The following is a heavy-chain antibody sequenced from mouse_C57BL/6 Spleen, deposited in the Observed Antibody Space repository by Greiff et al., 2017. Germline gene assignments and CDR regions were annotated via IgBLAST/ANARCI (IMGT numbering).Heavy chain of an antibody. CDR1: GYTFTDYY. V-gene: IGHV1-26*01. J-gene: IGHJ4*01. D-gene: IGHD5-1*01. CDR2: INPNNGGT. Sequence: EVQLQQSGPELVKPGASVKISCKASGYTFTDYYMNWVKQSHGKSLEWIGDINPNNGGTSYNQKFKGKATLTVDKSSSTAYMELRSLTSEDSAVYYCARGGTRVVPRYYAMDYWGQGTSVTVSS. CDR3: ARGGTRVVPRYYAMDY.